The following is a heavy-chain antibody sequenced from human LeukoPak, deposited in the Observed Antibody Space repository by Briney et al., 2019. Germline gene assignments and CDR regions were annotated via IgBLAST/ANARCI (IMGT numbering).Heavy chain of an antibody. CDR2: ISGSGGST. CDR3: AKGSTVTTKLNWFDP. J-gene: IGHJ5*02. D-gene: IGHD4-17*01. V-gene: IGHV3-23*01. CDR1: GFTFSSYA. Sequence: GGSRRLSCAASGFTFSSYAMSWVRQAPGKGLEWVSAISGSGGSTYYADSVKGRFTISRDNSKNTLYLQMNSLRAEDTAVYYCAKGSTVTTKLNWFDPWGQGTLVTVSS.